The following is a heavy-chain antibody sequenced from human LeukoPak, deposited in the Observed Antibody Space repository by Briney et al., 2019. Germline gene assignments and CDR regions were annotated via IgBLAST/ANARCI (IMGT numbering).Heavy chain of an antibody. CDR3: ARDVTMVRGVIIEVWFDP. CDR2: INAGNGNT. J-gene: IGHJ5*02. D-gene: IGHD3-10*01. CDR1: GYTFTSYA. Sequence: ASVKVSCKASGYTFTSYAMQWVRQAPGQRLEWMGWINAGNGNTKYSQKFQGRVTITRDTSASTAYMELSSLRSEDTAVYYCARDVTMVRGVIIEVWFDPWGQGTLVTVSS. V-gene: IGHV1-3*01.